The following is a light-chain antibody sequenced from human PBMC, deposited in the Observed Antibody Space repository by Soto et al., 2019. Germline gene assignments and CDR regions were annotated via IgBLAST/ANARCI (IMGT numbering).Light chain of an antibody. CDR1: SSNIGAGYD. J-gene: IGLJ2*01. CDR3: QSYDSSLSASGVV. V-gene: IGLV1-40*01. CDR2: VNN. Sequence: QAVVTQPPSVSGAPGQRVTISCTGSSSNIGAGYDVHWYKQLPGTAPKLLIYVNNNRPSGVPDRFSGSKSGTSASLAITGLQAEDEADYYCQSYDSSLSASGVVFGGGTKLTVL.